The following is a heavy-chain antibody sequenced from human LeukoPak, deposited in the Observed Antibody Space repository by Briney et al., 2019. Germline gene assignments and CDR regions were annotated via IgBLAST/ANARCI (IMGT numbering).Heavy chain of an antibody. CDR2: ISCSSSYI. CDR3: ARDLGGALDAFDI. Sequence: GGSLRLSCAASGFTFSSYSMNWVRQAPGKGLEWVSSISCSSSYIYYADSVKGRFTISRDNAKNSLYLQMNSLRAEDTAVYYCARDLGGALDAFDIWGQGTMVTVSS. J-gene: IGHJ3*02. D-gene: IGHD3-16*01. CDR1: GFTFSSYS. V-gene: IGHV3-21*01.